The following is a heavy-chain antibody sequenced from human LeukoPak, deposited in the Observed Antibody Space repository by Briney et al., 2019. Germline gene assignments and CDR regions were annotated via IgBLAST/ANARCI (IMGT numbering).Heavy chain of an antibody. CDR3: VKDPRDTYGTNWFVS. Sequence: HPGGSLRLSCVASGFSFGNYAMSWVRQAPGKGLQWVSQISGTGGATWYAGFARDRFTISRDNSKKTLYLQMSGLRVGDTAMYYCVKDPRDTYGTNWFVSWGQGTLLIVSS. V-gene: IGHV3-23*01. CDR2: ISGTGGAT. CDR1: GFSFGNYA. D-gene: IGHD2-21*01. J-gene: IGHJ5*01.